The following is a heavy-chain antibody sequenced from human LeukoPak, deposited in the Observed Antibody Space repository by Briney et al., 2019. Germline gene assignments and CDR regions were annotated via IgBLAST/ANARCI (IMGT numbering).Heavy chain of an antibody. CDR1: GFTFSSYW. J-gene: IGHJ4*02. CDR3: ARSGVLWNLAY. Sequence: GGSLRLSCAASGFTFSSYWMSWVRQAPGKGLEWVANIKHDGSVQYCVDSVKGRFTISRDNAKNSLYLQMNSLRAEDTAVYYCARSGVLWNLAYWGQGTLVTVSS. V-gene: IGHV3-7*01. D-gene: IGHD1-1*01. CDR2: IKHDGSVQ.